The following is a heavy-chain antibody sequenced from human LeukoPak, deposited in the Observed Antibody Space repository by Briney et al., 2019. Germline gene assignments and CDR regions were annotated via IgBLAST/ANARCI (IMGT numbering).Heavy chain of an antibody. V-gene: IGHV4-31*03. CDR2: IYYSGCT. J-gene: IGHJ4*02. CDR1: GGSISSGGYY. CDR3: ARVRDMSLFDY. Sequence: SQTLSLTCTVSGGSISSGGYYWSWIRQHPGKGLEWIGYIYYSGCTYYNPSLKSRVTISVDTSKNQFSLKLSSVTAADTAVYYCARVRDMSLFDYWGQGTLVTVSS. D-gene: IGHD2-15*01.